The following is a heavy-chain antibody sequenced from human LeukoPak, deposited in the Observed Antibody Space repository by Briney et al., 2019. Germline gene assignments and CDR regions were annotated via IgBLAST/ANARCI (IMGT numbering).Heavy chain of an antibody. Sequence: PGGSLRLSCTASGFTFSSYSLNWVRQAPGKGLEWVSSVSTGSNYIYYADSVKGRFTISRDNDKNSLYLQMNSLRAEDSAVYYCAKDPPYDYGDYGIPDYWGQGTLVTVSS. J-gene: IGHJ4*02. CDR1: GFTFSSYS. CDR3: AKDPPYDYGDYGIPDY. V-gene: IGHV3-21*01. D-gene: IGHD4-17*01. CDR2: VSTGSNYI.